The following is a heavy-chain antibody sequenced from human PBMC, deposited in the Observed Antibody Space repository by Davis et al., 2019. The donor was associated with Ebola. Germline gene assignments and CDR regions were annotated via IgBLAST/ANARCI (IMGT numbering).Heavy chain of an antibody. CDR1: GGSISSYY. CDR2: IYYSGST. Sequence: SETLSLTCTVSGGSISSYYWSWIRQPPGKGLEWIGYIYYSGSTNYNPSLKSRVTISVDTSKNQFSLKLSSVTAADTAVYYCNGVVIIRGSWFDPWGQGTLVTVSS. D-gene: IGHD3-3*01. CDR3: NGVVIIRGSWFDP. J-gene: IGHJ5*02. V-gene: IGHV4-59*12.